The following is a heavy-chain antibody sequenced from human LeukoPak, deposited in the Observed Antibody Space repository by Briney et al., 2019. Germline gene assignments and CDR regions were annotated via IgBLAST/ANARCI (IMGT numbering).Heavy chain of an antibody. CDR3: ARDLSTIAATGRVDY. D-gene: IGHD6-13*01. Sequence: EASVKLSCKASGYTFTSYGVSWVRQAPGQGLEWMGWISAYNGNTNYAQKLQGRITMTTDTSTNTAYMALRSLRSDDTAVYYCARDLSTIAATGRVDYWGQGTLVTVSS. J-gene: IGHJ4*02. CDR2: ISAYNGNT. V-gene: IGHV1-18*01. CDR1: GYTFTSYG.